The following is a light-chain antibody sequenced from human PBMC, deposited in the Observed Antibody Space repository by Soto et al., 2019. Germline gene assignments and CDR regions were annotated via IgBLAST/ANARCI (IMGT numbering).Light chain of an antibody. Sequence: EIVVTQSPATLSVSPGERVTLSCRASQSVSSSLAWYQQRPGQAPRRLIYDTSTRAAGISARFSGSGSGTEFTLTISSLQSEDFGVYYCQQYIDWPPGTFGQGTAVEIK. V-gene: IGKV3-15*01. CDR2: DTS. CDR1: QSVSSS. J-gene: IGKJ1*01. CDR3: QQYIDWPPGT.